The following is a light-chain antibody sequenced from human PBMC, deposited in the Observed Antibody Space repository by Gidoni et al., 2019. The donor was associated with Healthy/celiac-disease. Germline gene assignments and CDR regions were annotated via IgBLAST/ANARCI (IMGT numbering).Light chain of an antibody. V-gene: IGKV1-12*01. CDR3: QQANSFPPAT. CDR1: QGMSSW. Sequence: DIQMTQSPSSVSASVGDRVTITCRASQGMSSWLAWYQQKPGKAPKLLIYAASSLQSGVPSRFSGSGSGTAFTLTISNLQPEDFATYYCQQANSFPPATFGQGTKVEIK. CDR2: AAS. J-gene: IGKJ1*01.